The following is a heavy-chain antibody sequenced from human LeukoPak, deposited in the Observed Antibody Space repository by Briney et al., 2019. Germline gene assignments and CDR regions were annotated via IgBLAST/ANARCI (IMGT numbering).Heavy chain of an antibody. D-gene: IGHD3-9*01. CDR3: ARVSRFFDWLPPFVY. CDR1: GCSCTDYF. CDR2: INPNSDGT. Sequence: GAAVTVSFKASGCSCTDYFVHWLGQAPGQGLEGMGWINPNSDGTNYAQNFRGRVTMTADPSISTAYMEPSRLSSDDTAVYYCARVSRFFDWLPPFVYWGQGTLVTVSS. V-gene: IGHV1-2*02. J-gene: IGHJ4*02.